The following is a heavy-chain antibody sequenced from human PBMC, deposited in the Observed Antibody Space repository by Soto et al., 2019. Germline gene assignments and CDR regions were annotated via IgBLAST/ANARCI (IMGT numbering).Heavy chain of an antibody. V-gene: IGHV4-59*08. J-gene: IGHJ4*02. CDR2: IYYSGST. Sequence: QVQLQESGPGLVQPSETLSLTCTVSGGSISVYYWSWIRQPPGKGLEWIGYIYYSGSTNYNPSLKSRVTISVDTSKNQFSLKLSSVTAADTAVYYCARGGWRHIDYWGQGTLVTVSS. D-gene: IGHD3-3*01. CDR1: GGSISVYY. CDR3: ARGGWRHIDY.